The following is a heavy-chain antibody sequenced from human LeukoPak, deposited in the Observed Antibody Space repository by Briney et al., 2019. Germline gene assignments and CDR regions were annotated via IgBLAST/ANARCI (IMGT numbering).Heavy chain of an antibody. V-gene: IGHV4-39*07. Sequence: SETLSLTCTVSGDSISTSNSYWGWIRQPPGKGLEWIGSIYYSGNTYYNASLKSRVTISVDTSKNQFSLKLSSVTAADTAVYYCARDVEGMENAFDIWGQGTMVTVSS. CDR2: IYYSGNT. J-gene: IGHJ3*02. D-gene: IGHD6-13*01. CDR3: ARDVEGMENAFDI. CDR1: GDSISTSNSY.